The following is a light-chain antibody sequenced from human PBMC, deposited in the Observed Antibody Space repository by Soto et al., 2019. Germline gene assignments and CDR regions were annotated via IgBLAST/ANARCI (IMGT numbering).Light chain of an antibody. CDR1: QSISSW. V-gene: IGKV1-5*01. J-gene: IGKJ1*01. Sequence: DIHMTHSPSSLSASVVDRATITCLASQSISSWLAWYQQRPGKAPKLLIYDASTLQSGVPSRYSGSGSGTEFTLTISNLQPDDFATYYCQQYESYSPWTFGQGTKVDIK. CDR2: DAS. CDR3: QQYESYSPWT.